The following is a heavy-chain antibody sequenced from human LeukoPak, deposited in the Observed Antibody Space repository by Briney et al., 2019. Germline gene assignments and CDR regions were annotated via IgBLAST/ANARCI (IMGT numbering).Heavy chain of an antibody. CDR1: GGSISRSSYK. V-gene: IGHV4-39*01. CDR2: IYYSGST. CDR3: ARQAVGYCSGGSCYPVHSSDY. J-gene: IGHJ4*02. D-gene: IGHD2-15*01. Sequence: PSETLSLTCTVSGGSISRSSYKWAWVRQPPGKGLEWIGSIYYSGSTYYNPSLKSRVTISVDTSKNQFSLKLSSVTAADTAVYYCARQAVGYCSGGSCYPVHSSDYWGQGTLVTVSS.